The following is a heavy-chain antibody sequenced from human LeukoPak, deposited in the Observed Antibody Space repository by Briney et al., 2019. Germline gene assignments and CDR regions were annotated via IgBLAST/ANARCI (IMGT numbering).Heavy chain of an antibody. Sequence: QPGRSLRLSCAASGFTFDDYAMHWVRQAPGKGLEWVSGISWNSGSIGYADSVEGRFTISRDNAKNSLYLQMNSLRAGDTALYYCAKAKQWLGYYYYGMDVWGQGPTVTVSS. CDR3: AKAKQWLGYYYYGMDV. D-gene: IGHD6-19*01. J-gene: IGHJ6*02. V-gene: IGHV3-9*01. CDR1: GFTFDDYA. CDR2: ISWNSGSI.